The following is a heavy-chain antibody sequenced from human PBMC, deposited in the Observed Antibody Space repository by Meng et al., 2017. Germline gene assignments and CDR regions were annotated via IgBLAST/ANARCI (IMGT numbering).Heavy chain of an antibody. J-gene: IGHJ4*02. CDR3: ARDCSGGSCYSIGV. CDR1: GGSVSSGSYY. V-gene: IGHV4-61*01. Sequence: VDVQGAGPGLVRPSETPPLTCPVSGGSVSSGSYYWSWIRQPPGKGLEWIGYIYYSGSTNYNPSLKSRVTISVDTSKNQFSLKLSSVTAADTAVYYCARDCSGGSCYSIGVWGQGTLVTVSS. D-gene: IGHD2-15*01. CDR2: IYYSGST.